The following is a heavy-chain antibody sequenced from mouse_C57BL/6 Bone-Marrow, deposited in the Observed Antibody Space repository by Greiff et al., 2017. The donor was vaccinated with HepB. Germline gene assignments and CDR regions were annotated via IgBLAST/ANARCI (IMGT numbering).Heavy chain of an antibody. CDR1: GFSLTSYG. Sequence: QVHVKQSGPGLVQPSQSLSITCTVSGFSLTSYGVHWVRQSPGKGLEWLGVIWRGGSTDYNAAFMSRLSITKDNSKSQVFFKMNSLQADDTAIYYCANLYDGYYYYAMDYWGQGTSVTVSS. CDR2: IWRGGST. D-gene: IGHD2-3*01. J-gene: IGHJ4*01. V-gene: IGHV2-5*01. CDR3: ANLYDGYYYYAMDY.